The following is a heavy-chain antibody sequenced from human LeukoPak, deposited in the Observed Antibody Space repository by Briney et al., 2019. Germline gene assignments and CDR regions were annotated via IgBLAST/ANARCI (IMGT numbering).Heavy chain of an antibody. D-gene: IGHD2-15*01. CDR3: VRDKVVVAVGWFDP. V-gene: IGHV3-33*01. CDR2: IWYDGSNK. Sequence: GGSLRLSCAASGFTFSSYGMHWVRQAPGKGLEWVAVIWYDGSNKYYADSVKGRFTISRDNSKNTLYLQMNSLRAEDTAVYYCVRDKVVVAVGWFDPWGQGTLVTVSS. CDR1: GFTFSSYG. J-gene: IGHJ5*02.